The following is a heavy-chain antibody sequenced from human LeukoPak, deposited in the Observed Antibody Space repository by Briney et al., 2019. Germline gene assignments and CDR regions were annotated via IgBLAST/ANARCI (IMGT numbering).Heavy chain of an antibody. Sequence: SETLSLTCAVSGGSISSSNWWSWIRQPPGKGLEWIGNVYYSGSTYYNPSLKSRVTLSIDTSKNQFSLSLSSVTAADTAVYYCARTAYYDFWSGYSRTYYYYMDVWGKGTTVTVSS. CDR2: VYYSGST. CDR1: GGSISSSNW. J-gene: IGHJ6*03. CDR3: ARTAYYDFWSGYSRTYYYYMDV. V-gene: IGHV4-4*02. D-gene: IGHD3-3*01.